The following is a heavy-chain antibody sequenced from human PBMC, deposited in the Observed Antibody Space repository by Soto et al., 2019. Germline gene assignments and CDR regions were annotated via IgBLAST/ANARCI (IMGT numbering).Heavy chain of an antibody. CDR3: AAGGYFDY. Sequence: PSETLSLTCTVSGGSISSDSYYWGWIRQSPEKGLEWIASISYSGSTYYNPSLKSRVTISADRSKNQFSLKLSSVTAADTAVYYCAAGGYFDYWGQGTLVTVSS. CDR2: ISYSGST. V-gene: IGHV4-39*07. CDR1: GGSISSDSYY. D-gene: IGHD3-10*01. J-gene: IGHJ4*02.